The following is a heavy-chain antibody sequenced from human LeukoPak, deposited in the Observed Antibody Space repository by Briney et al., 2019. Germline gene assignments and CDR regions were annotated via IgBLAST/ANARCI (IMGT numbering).Heavy chain of an antibody. CDR1: GGSISGYY. CDR2: FFCGGST. D-gene: IGHD6-13*01. V-gene: IGHV4-59*01. Sequence: SETLSLTCTVSGGSISGYYWSWIRQPPGKGLEWLGCFFCGGSTNYNPSLKSRVTISVDTSKNQFSLKLTSVTAAGTAVYYCARASIAAVAESLNWFDPWGQGTLVTVSS. J-gene: IGHJ5*02. CDR3: ARASIAAVAESLNWFDP.